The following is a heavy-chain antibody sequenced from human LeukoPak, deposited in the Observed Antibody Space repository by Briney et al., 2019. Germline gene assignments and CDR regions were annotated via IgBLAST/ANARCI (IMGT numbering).Heavy chain of an antibody. D-gene: IGHD1-26*01. CDR3: ARGGYSGTEKPNDY. J-gene: IGHJ4*02. CDR1: GYTFSGYY. Sequence: VASVKVSCKASGYTFSGYYMHWVRQAPGQGLEWMGWINPNSGGTYYTQKFQGRVTITRDTSISTAYMELSSLRSDDTAVYYCARGGYSGTEKPNDYWGQGTLVTVSS. V-gene: IGHV1-2*02. CDR2: INPNSGGT.